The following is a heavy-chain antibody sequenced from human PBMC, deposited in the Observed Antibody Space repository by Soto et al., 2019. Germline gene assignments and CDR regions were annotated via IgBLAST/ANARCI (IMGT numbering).Heavy chain of an antibody. CDR3: ARGGGGSLDY. V-gene: IGHV3-53*04. CDR1: GFTVSGNY. D-gene: IGHD3-16*01. CDR2: IYGAGTT. J-gene: IGHJ4*02. Sequence: EVQLGESGGGLVQVGGSLRLSCAASGFTVSGNYMTWVRQAPGKGLEWVSVIYGAGTTYYADSVKGRFTISRQNSENTLYLQMNSLRVEDTAVYYCARGGGGSLDYWGQGTLVSVSA.